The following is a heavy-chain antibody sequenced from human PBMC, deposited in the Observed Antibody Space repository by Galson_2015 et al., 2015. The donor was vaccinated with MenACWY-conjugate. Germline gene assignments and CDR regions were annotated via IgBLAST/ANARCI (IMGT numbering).Heavy chain of an antibody. D-gene: IGHD3-22*01. V-gene: IGHV6-1*01. CDR3: AREGSRRYHSDYFCCAS. J-gene: IGHJ5*02. CDR2: TYYRSQWHY. CDR1: GDSVSSNSAA. Sequence: CAISGDSVSSNSAAWNWIRQSPSRGFEWLGRTYYRSQWHYDYAVSMKGRMTINPDTSKNEISLQLHSVTPEDTAVYYCAREGSRRYHSDYFCCASWGQGTLVTVSS.